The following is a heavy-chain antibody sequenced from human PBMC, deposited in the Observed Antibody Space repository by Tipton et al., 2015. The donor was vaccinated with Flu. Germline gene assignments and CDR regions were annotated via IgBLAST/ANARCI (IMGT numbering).Heavy chain of an antibody. Sequence: GSLRLSCAASGFSFSRHWMKWGRQAPGKGLEWVANIKEDGSEKYYVDSVKGRFTISRDNAKNSLYLQMSSLRAEDTAVYYCVRDDGSTSVDYWGQGTLVSVSS. J-gene: IGHJ4*02. CDR2: IKEDGSEK. CDR3: VRDDGSTSVDY. D-gene: IGHD3-10*01. V-gene: IGHV3-7*01. CDR1: GFSFSRHW.